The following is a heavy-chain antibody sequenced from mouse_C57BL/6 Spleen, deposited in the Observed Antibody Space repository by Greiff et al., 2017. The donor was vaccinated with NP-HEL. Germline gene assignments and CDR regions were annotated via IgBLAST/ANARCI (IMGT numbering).Heavy chain of an antibody. Sequence: EVKLMESGGGLVKPGGSLKLSCAASGFTFSSYAMSWVRQTPDKRLEWVATISDGGSYTYYPDNVKGRFTISRDTAKNNLYLQMSHLKSEDTAMYYCARDRNYGNYEGSAMDYWGQGTSVTVSA. V-gene: IGHV5-4*01. D-gene: IGHD2-1*01. CDR1: GFTFSSYA. CDR3: ARDRNYGNYEGSAMDY. CDR2: ISDGGSYT. J-gene: IGHJ4*01.